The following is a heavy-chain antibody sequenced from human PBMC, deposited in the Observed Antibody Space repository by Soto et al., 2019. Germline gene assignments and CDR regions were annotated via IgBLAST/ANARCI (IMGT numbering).Heavy chain of an antibody. Sequence: SETLSLTCTVSGGSISSYYWSWIRQPPGKGLEWIGYIYYSGSTNYNPSLKSRVTISVDTSKNQFSLKLSSVTAADTAVYYCARVHVDTAMPSGFGELHFDYWGQGTLVTVSS. CDR2: IYYSGST. V-gene: IGHV4-59*01. CDR1: GGSISSYY. D-gene: IGHD5-18*01. CDR3: ARVHVDTAMPSGFGELHFDY. J-gene: IGHJ4*02.